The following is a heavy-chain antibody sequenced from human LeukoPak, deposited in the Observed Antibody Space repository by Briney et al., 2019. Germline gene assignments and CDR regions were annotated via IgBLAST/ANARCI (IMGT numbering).Heavy chain of an antibody. J-gene: IGHJ4*02. CDR2: ISGSGGST. D-gene: IGHD5-18*01. CDR1: GFTFSSHA. CDR3: ARTDTAMVTGSDY. Sequence: PGGSLRLSCAASGFTFSSHAMSWVRQAPGKGLEWVSAISGSGGSTYYADSVKGRFTISRDNSKNTLYLQMNSLRAEDTAVYYCARTDTAMVTGSDYWGQGTLVTVSS. V-gene: IGHV3-23*01.